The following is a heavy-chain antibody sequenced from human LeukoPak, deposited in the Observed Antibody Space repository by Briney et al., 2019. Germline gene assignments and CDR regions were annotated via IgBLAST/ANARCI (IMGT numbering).Heavy chain of an antibody. CDR3: ARSGIAAAVGVWGMDV. CDR1: GGSVSSSSYY. CDR2: IYYSGST. J-gene: IGHJ6*02. Sequence: PSETLSLTCTVSGGSVSSSSYYWGWIRQAPGKGVEWIGRIYYSGSTYYNPSLKSRVTISVDTSKNQFSLKLSSVTAAHTAVYYCARSGIAAAVGVWGMDVWGQGTTVTVSS. D-gene: IGHD6-13*01. V-gene: IGHV4-39*01.